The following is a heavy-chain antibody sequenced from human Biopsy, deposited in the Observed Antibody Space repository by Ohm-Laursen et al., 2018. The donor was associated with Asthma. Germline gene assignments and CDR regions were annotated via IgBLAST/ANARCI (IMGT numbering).Heavy chain of an antibody. V-gene: IGHV3-23*01. Sequence: GSLRLSCAAPGIAVSRDYMFWVRQAPGKGLEWVSGISGDAQRTYYEDSVKGRFTISRDNSKNTIYLQLNSLRAEDTAVYYCAKDWKSLYVQYFFEYWGQGTLVTVSS. CDR3: AKDWKSLYVQYFFEY. D-gene: IGHD5/OR15-5a*01. CDR1: GIAVSRDY. J-gene: IGHJ4*02. CDR2: ISGDAQRT.